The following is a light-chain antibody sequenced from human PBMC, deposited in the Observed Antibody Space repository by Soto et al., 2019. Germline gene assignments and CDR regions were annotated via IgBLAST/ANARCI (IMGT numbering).Light chain of an antibody. V-gene: IGKV3-20*01. CDR3: QQYGSSPPKT. Sequence: EIVLTQSPATLSLSPGERATLSCRASQSVSSSLAWYQQKPGQAPRLLIYGASNRATGIPARFSGSGSGTDFTLTISRLETEDFAVYDCQQYGSSPPKTFGQGTKVDIK. J-gene: IGKJ1*01. CDR1: QSVSSS. CDR2: GAS.